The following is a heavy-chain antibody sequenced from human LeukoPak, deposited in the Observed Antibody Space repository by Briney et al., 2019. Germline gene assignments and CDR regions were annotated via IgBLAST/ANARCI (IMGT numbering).Heavy chain of an antibody. J-gene: IGHJ5*02. CDR2: ISGSGGST. V-gene: IGHV3-23*01. Sequence: PGGSLRLSCAASGFTFSSNDMSWVRQAQGKGLEWVSAISGSGGSTYYADSVKGRFTISRDNSKNTLYLQMNSLRAEGTAVYYCAKDRRHTAMDWFDPWGQGTLVTVSS. CDR3: AKDRRHTAMDWFDP. D-gene: IGHD2-2*01. CDR1: GFTFSSND.